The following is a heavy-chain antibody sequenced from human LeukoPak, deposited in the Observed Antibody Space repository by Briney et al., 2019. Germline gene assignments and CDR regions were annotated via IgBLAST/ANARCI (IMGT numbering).Heavy chain of an antibody. D-gene: IGHD6-6*01. CDR3: ARGVSSNYYYYYYMDV. CDR1: GYTFTSYD. J-gene: IGHJ6*03. V-gene: IGHV1-8*03. CDR2: MNPNSGNT. Sequence: GASVKVSCKASGYTFTSYDINWVRQATGQGLEWMGWMNPNSGNTGYAQKFQGRVTITRNTSISTAYMELSSLRSEDTAVYYCARGVSSNYYYYYYMDVWGKGTTVTVSS.